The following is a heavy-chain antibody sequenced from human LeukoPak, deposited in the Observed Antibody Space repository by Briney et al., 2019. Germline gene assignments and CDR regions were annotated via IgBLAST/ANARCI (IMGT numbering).Heavy chain of an antibody. V-gene: IGHV4-30-4*01. CDR3: ARVPYYYDSSGYPWGLYFDY. J-gene: IGHJ4*02. D-gene: IGHD3-22*01. CDR2: IYYRGST. CDR1: GGSISSGDYY. Sequence: PSETLSLTCTVAGGSISSGDYYWSWIRQPPGKGLEWIGYIYYRGSTYYNPSLKSRVTISVDTSKNQFSLKVSSVTAADTAVYYCARVPYYYDSSGYPWGLYFDYWGQGTLVTVSS.